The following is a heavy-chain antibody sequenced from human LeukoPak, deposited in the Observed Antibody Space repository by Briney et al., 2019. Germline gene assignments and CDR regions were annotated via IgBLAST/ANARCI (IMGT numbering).Heavy chain of an antibody. J-gene: IGHJ4*02. CDR3: ARALYGLDY. D-gene: IGHD4-17*01. CDR1: GFTFSSYA. Sequence: GGSLRLSCAASGFTFSSYAMHWVRQAPGKGLEWVAVISYDGSNKYYADSVKGRFTISRDNSKNTLYLQMNSLRAEDTAVYYCARALYGLDYWGQGTLVTVSS. CDR2: ISYDGSNK. V-gene: IGHV3-30*04.